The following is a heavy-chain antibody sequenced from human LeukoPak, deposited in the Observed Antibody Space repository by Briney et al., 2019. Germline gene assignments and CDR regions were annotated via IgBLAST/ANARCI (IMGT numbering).Heavy chain of an antibody. Sequence: PGGSLRLSCAASGFTVRSYAMSWVRQAPGKGPEWVSLVYSDGVTRYADSVQGRFTISRDNSKNTLYLQMNSLRAEDTAVYYCARDDGVATNDYWGQGTLVTVSS. D-gene: IGHD5-24*01. J-gene: IGHJ4*02. CDR1: GFTVRSYA. CDR3: ARDDGVATNDY. V-gene: IGHV3-66*02. CDR2: VYSDGVT.